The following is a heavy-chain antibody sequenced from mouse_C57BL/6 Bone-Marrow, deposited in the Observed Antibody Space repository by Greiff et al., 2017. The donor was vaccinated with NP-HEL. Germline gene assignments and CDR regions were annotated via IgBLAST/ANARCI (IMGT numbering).Heavy chain of an antibody. J-gene: IGHJ2*01. V-gene: IGHV1-82*01. CDR3: ANDEWYPDY. CDR2: IYPGDGDT. Sequence: QVQLQQSGPELVKPGASVKISCKASGYAFSSSWMNWVKQRPGKGLEWIGRIYPGDGDTNYNGKFKGKATLTADKSSSTAYMELSSLTSEDSAVYFCANDEWYPDYWGQGTTLTVSS. D-gene: IGHD2-1*01. CDR1: GYAFSSSW.